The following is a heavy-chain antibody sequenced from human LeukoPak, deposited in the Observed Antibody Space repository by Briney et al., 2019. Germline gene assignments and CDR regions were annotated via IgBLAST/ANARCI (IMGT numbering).Heavy chain of an antibody. V-gene: IGHV4-59*01. CDR2: IYYSGST. CDR3: ARDTNILDYSSSWPRFFDY. J-gene: IGHJ4*02. D-gene: IGHD6-13*01. CDR1: GASISSYY. Sequence: PSETLSLTCTVSGASISSYYWSWIRQPAGKGLEWIGYIYYSGSTNYNPSLKSRVTISVDTSKNQFSLKLSSVTAADTAVYYCARDTNILDYSSSWPRFFDYWGQGTLVTVSS.